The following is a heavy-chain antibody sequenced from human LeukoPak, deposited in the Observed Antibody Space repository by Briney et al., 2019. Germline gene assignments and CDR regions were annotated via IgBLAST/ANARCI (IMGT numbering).Heavy chain of an antibody. J-gene: IGHJ4*02. D-gene: IGHD2-15*01. Sequence: ASVKVSRKASGYTFSGYYMNWVRQAPGQGIEWMGWINPNSGGTNYAQKFQGRVTMTRDTSISTAYMELNRLRSDDTAVYYCGRGWYYFDYWGQGTLVTVSS. CDR2: INPNSGGT. CDR3: GRGWYYFDY. CDR1: GYTFSGYY. V-gene: IGHV1-2*02.